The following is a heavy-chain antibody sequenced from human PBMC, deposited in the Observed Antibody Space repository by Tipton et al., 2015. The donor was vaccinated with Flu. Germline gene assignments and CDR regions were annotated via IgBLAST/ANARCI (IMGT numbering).Heavy chain of an antibody. CDR2: IKQDGSET. CDR3: VGGSGWLSDH. D-gene: IGHD6-19*01. J-gene: IGHJ4*02. Sequence: SLRLSCAGSGFTFSTFWMNWVRQAPGKGLEWVATIKQDGSETYYVDSVKGRFTISRDNAKNSLYLQMNNLGAEDTAVYFCVGGSGWLSDHWGQGTLATVSS. V-gene: IGHV3-7*01. CDR1: GFTFSTFW.